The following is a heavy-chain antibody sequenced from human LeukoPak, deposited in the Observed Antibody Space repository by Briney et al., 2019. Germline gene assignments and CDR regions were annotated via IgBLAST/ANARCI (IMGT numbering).Heavy chain of an antibody. CDR1: GFTSSSYE. D-gene: IGHD6-19*01. V-gene: IGHV3-48*03. CDR2: ISGSGGYM. CDR3: ARHNGWYDY. Sequence: GGSLRLSCAASGFTSSSYEMAWVRQAPEKVLEWISYISGSGGYMSADSVKGRFTISRDNAKSSLYLQMNSLRAEDTGVYYCARHNGWYDYWGQGTLVTVSS. J-gene: IGHJ4*02.